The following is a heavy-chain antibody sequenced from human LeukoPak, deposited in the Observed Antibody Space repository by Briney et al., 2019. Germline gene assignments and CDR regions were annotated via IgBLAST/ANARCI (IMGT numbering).Heavy chain of an antibody. J-gene: IGHJ5*02. CDR3: ARGPYGSGSYA. CDR1: GFTFSNAW. Sequence: GGSLRLSCAASGFTFSNAWMSWVRQAPGKGLEWVSSISSSSSYIYYADSVKGRFTISRDNAKNSLYLQMNSLRAEDTAVYYCARGPYGSGSYAWGQGTLVTVSS. CDR2: ISSSSSYI. V-gene: IGHV3-21*01. D-gene: IGHD3-10*01.